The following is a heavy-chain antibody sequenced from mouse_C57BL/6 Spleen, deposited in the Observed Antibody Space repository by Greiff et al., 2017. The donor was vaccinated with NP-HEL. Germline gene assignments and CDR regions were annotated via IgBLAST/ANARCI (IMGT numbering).Heavy chain of an antibody. Sequence: QVQLKESGAELVRPGASVTLSCKASGYTFTDYEMHWVKQTPVHGLEWIGAIDPETGGTAYNQKFKGKAILTADKSSSTAYMELRSLTSEDSAVYYCTREYYDYDSFAYWGQGTLVTVSA. V-gene: IGHV1-15*01. CDR1: GYTFTDYE. CDR3: TREYYDYDSFAY. J-gene: IGHJ3*01. CDR2: IDPETGGT. D-gene: IGHD2-4*01.